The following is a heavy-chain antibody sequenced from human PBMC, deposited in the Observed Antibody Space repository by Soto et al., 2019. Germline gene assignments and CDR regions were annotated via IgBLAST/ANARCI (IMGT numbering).Heavy chain of an antibody. Sequence: QVQLVQSGAEVKKPGSSVKVSCKASGGTFSSYAISWVRQAPGQGLEWMGGIIPIFGTANYAQKFQGRVTITADESTGTAYMELSSLRSEDTAVYYCARDPVRGGGAKRRFDYWGQGTLVTVSS. V-gene: IGHV1-69*01. D-gene: IGHD3-16*01. CDR1: GGTFSSYA. CDR2: IIPIFGTA. J-gene: IGHJ4*02. CDR3: ARDPVRGGGAKRRFDY.